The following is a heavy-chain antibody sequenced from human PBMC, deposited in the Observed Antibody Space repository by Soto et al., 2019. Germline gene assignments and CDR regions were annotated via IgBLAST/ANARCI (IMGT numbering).Heavy chain of an antibody. CDR2: IYYTGST. D-gene: IGHD6-19*01. CDR1: GVSISSGAYY. CDR3: ARQWARGFEI. Sequence: QERLQESGPGLVKPSQTLSLTCTVSGVSISSGAYYWSWIRQRPGKGLEWTGHIYYTGSTYYNASLKSRIKISIDTSKTQFSLKLTSVSAADTAVYYCARQWARGFEIWGQGTLVTVSS. V-gene: IGHV4-31*03. J-gene: IGHJ3*02.